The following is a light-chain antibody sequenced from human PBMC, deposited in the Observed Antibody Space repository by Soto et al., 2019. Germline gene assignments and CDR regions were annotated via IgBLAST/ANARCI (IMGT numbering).Light chain of an antibody. CDR3: LQYHTYRT. CDR2: DAS. CDR1: QSISPW. Sequence: DIQMTQSPSSVSASVGDRVTITCRASQSISPWLAWYQQKPGKAPKLLIFDASNLESGVPSRFSGSGSGTEFTLTISSMQPEYVATYHCLQYHTYRTVGQGT. J-gene: IGKJ1*01. V-gene: IGKV1-5*01.